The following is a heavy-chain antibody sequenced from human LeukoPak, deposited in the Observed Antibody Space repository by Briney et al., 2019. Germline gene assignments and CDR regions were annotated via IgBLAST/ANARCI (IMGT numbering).Heavy chain of an antibody. J-gene: IGHJ6*03. Sequence: SETLSLTCTVSGGPIYSYYWSWIRQTAGKGLEWIGRLYPGVSTDYNPPLKSRVTISVDTSKKQFALKLSAVTAADTAVYYCARMNFYDSTGYSPGHYMDVWGKGTTVTVSS. CDR1: GGPIYSYY. CDR3: ARMNFYDSTGYSPGHYMDV. CDR2: LYPGVST. V-gene: IGHV4-4*07. D-gene: IGHD3-22*01.